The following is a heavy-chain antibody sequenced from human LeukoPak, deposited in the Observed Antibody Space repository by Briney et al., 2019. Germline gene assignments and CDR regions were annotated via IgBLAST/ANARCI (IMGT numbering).Heavy chain of an antibody. CDR3: ARTIGYCIGGSCYYFDY. V-gene: IGHV2-70*11. D-gene: IGHD2-15*01. Sequence: QTLTLTCTFSGFSLSTTRMCVSWIRQPSGKALEWLARIDWDDDKHFSTSLKTRLTISKDTSKNQVVLTMTNMDPVDTATYYCARTIGYCIGGSCYYFDYWGQGTLVTVSS. CDR1: GFSLSTTRMC. CDR2: IDWDDDK. J-gene: IGHJ4*02.